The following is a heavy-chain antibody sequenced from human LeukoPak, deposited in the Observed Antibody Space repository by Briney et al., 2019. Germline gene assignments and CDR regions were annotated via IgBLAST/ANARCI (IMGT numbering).Heavy chain of an antibody. J-gene: IGHJ4*02. V-gene: IGHV3-74*01. Sequence: GGSLRLSCAASGFTFVSLWMHLVHQATGKPLLWVSRINVYGSSTDFADSVKGRFTISRDNAKNTLYLQMNSLRAEDTAVYYCARDAPGNTALDYWGQGTLVTVSS. CDR2: INVYGSST. D-gene: IGHD5-18*01. CDR3: ARDAPGNTALDY. CDR1: GFTFVSLW.